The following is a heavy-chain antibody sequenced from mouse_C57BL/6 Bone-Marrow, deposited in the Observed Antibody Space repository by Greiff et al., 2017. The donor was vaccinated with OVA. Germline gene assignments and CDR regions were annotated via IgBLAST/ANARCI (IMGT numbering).Heavy chain of an antibody. CDR2: INPGSGGT. CDR1: GYAFTNYL. D-gene: IGHD1-1*01. Sequence: QVQLQQSGAELVRPGTSVKVSCKASGYAFTNYLIEWVKQRPGQGLEWIGVINPGSGGTNYNEKFKGKAKLTADKSSSPAYTQLSSLTSEDSAVYFCAKEKNYYGSRGAFDYWGQGTTLTVSS. CDR3: AKEKNYYGSRGAFDY. V-gene: IGHV1-54*01. J-gene: IGHJ2*01.